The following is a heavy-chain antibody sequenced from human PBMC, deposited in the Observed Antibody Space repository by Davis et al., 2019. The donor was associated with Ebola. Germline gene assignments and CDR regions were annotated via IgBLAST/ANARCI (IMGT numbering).Heavy chain of an antibody. D-gene: IGHD1-26*01. CDR3: ARAPLAGRYFDC. CDR2: ISGSGSPT. CDR1: GFTFSDFH. V-gene: IGHV3-11*04. Sequence: PGGSLRLSCAASGFTFSDFHMSWIRQAPGKGLEWISFISGSGSPTYYSEALQGRFTISRDNAKNTVILQMNSLRAEETAVYYCARAPLAGRYFDCWGQGTHVTVSS. J-gene: IGHJ4*02.